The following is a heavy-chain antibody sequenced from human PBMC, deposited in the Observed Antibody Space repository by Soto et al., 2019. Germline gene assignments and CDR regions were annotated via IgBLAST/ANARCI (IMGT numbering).Heavy chain of an antibody. J-gene: IGHJ4*02. V-gene: IGHV4-59*08. CDR2: IFYSGST. CDR3: ARHNYGSGSTYFDY. CDR1: GGSISSYY. D-gene: IGHD3-10*01. Sequence: SETLSLTCTVSGGSISSYYWSWIRQPPGKGLEWIGFIFYSGSTNYNPSLKSRVTISVDTSKNQFSLKLNSMTAADTAVYYCARHNYGSGSTYFDYWGQGTLVTVSS.